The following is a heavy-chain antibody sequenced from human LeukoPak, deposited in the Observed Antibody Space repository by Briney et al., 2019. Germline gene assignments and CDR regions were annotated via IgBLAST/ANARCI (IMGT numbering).Heavy chain of an antibody. CDR2: INANGGGT. Sequence: ASVKVSCKASGYTFTGYYLHWVRQAPGQGREWMGWINANGGGTKYAQKFQGRVTMTRDTSISTAYMELSRLTSDDTAVYYCARVASPWALYYHMDVWGKGTTVTVSS. V-gene: IGHV1-2*02. D-gene: IGHD5-12*01. J-gene: IGHJ6*03. CDR3: ARVASPWALYYHMDV. CDR1: GYTFTGYY.